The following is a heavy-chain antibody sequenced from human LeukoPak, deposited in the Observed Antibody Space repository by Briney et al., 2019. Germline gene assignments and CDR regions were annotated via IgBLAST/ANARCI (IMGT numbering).Heavy chain of an antibody. Sequence: SETLSLTCAVYGGSFSGYYWSWIRQPPGKGLEWIGEINHSGSTNYNPSLKSRVTISVDTSKNQFSLKLSSVTAADTAVDYCARDRYGQRIFDYWGQGTLVTVSS. D-gene: IGHD3-16*02. CDR2: INHSGST. V-gene: IGHV4-34*01. CDR1: GGSFSGYY. CDR3: ARDRYGQRIFDY. J-gene: IGHJ4*02.